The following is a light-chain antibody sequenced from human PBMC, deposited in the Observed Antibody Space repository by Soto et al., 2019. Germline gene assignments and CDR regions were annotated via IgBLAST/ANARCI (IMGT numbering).Light chain of an antibody. V-gene: IGKV3-20*01. CDR3: QRYGNAPHT. J-gene: IGKJ2*01. CDR1: QSVYSNY. CDR2: CAS. Sequence: EDVLTQSPGTLSLSPGERATLSCRASQSVYSNYVDWYQQKPGQAPRLILYCASSCASGIPTRFSGSGSGTEFTLTISSLEPEDFAVYYCQRYGNAPHTFGQGTKLDIK.